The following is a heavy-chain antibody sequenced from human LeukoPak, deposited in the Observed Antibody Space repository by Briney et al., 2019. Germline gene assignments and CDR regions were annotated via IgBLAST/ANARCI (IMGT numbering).Heavy chain of an antibody. Sequence: GASVKVSCKASGYTFTSYGISWVRQAPGQGLEWMGWISAYNGNINYAQKLQGRVTMTTDTSTSTAYMELRSLRSDDTAVYYCARDAGYCSGGSCPVNPWGQGTLVTVSS. J-gene: IGHJ5*02. D-gene: IGHD2-15*01. CDR1: GYTFTSYG. CDR3: ARDAGYCSGGSCPVNP. CDR2: ISAYNGNI. V-gene: IGHV1-18*01.